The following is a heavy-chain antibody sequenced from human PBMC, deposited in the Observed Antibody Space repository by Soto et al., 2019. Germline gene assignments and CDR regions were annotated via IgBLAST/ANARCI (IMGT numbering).Heavy chain of an antibody. CDR2: ISSSSSYI. D-gene: IGHD2-2*01. Sequence: GGSLRLSCAASGFTFSSYSMNCVRQAPGKGLEWVSSISSSSSYIYYADSVKGRFTISRDNAKNSLYLQMNSLRAEDTAVYYCARDRRKYQLLSPMDVWGKGTTVTVSS. CDR3: ARDRRKYQLLSPMDV. V-gene: IGHV3-21*01. J-gene: IGHJ6*03. CDR1: GFTFSSYS.